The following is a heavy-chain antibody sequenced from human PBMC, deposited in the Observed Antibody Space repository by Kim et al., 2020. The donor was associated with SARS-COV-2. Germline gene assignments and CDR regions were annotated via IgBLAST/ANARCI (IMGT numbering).Heavy chain of an antibody. V-gene: IGHV1-3*01. CDR3: ARDRGTLAYCGGDCYYDYYYYGMDV. CDR2: INDGNGNT. CDR1: GYTFTSYA. D-gene: IGHD2-21*02. Sequence: ASVKVSCKASGYTFTSYAMHWVRQAPGQRLEWLGWINDGNGNTKYSQKFQGRVTITRATSASTAYMELSSLRSEDTAVYYCARDRGTLAYCGGDCYYDYYYYGMDVWGQGTTVTVSS. J-gene: IGHJ6*02.